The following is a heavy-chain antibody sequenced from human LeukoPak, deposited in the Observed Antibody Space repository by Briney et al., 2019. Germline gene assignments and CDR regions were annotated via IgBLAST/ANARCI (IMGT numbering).Heavy chain of an antibody. Sequence: ASVTVSCKASGYTFTSYYMHWVRQAPGQGLEWMGIINPSGGSTSYAQKFQGRVTMTRDTSTSTVYMELSSLRSEDTAVYYCARDGRGRRDIVVVVAATRSAGPDYWGQRTLVTVSS. CDR3: ARDGRGRRDIVVVVAATRSAGPDY. CDR1: GYTFTSYY. V-gene: IGHV1-46*01. D-gene: IGHD2-15*01. CDR2: INPSGGST. J-gene: IGHJ4*02.